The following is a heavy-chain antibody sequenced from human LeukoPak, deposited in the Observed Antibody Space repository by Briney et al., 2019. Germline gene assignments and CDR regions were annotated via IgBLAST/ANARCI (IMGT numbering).Heavy chain of an antibody. CDR2: ISGSGGST. Sequence: GGSLRLSCAASGFTFSSYAMSWVRQAPGKGLEWVSAISGSGGSTYYADSVKGRFTISRDNSKNTLYLQMNGLRAEDTAVYYCAKDGALVPAASVYWGQGTLVTVSS. CDR1: GFTFSSYA. D-gene: IGHD2-2*01. CDR3: AKDGALVPAASVY. V-gene: IGHV3-23*01. J-gene: IGHJ4*02.